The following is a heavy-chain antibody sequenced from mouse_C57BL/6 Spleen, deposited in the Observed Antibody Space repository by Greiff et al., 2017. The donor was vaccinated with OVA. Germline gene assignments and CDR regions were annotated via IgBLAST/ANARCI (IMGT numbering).Heavy chain of an antibody. CDR3: ARGYDYSFDY. D-gene: IGHD2-4*01. J-gene: IGHJ2*01. CDR1: GFTFSTYG. Sequence: EVKLMESGGDLVKPGGSLKLSCAASGFTFSTYGMSWVRQTPDKRLEWVATISSGGSYTYYPDSVKGRFTISRDNAKNTLYLQMSSLKSEDTAMYYCARGYDYSFDYWGQGTTLTVSS. V-gene: IGHV5-6*01. CDR2: ISSGGSYT.